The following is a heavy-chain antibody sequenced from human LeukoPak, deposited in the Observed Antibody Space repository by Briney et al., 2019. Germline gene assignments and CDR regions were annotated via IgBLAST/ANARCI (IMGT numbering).Heavy chain of an antibody. J-gene: IGHJ4*02. Sequence: EASVKVSCKASEYTFTDYYLHWERQAPGQGPEWMGWINPVSGGTHYVGKFQDRVTLTRDTSINTAYMELSGLRSDDTAVYYCVRANFLYGGSTSCLFDFWGQGTLVTVSS. CDR3: VRANFLYGGSTSCLFDF. CDR1: EYTFTDYY. CDR2: INPVSGGT. D-gene: IGHD2-2*01. V-gene: IGHV1-2*02.